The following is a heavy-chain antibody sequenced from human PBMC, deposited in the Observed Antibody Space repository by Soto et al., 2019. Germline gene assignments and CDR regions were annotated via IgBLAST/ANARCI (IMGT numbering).Heavy chain of an antibody. V-gene: IGHV3-21*01. CDR3: ARVKSSIAVAGSWFDP. Sequence: GGSLRLSCAASGFTFSSYSMNWVRQAPGKGLEWVSSISSSSSYIYYADSVKGRFTISRDNAKNSLYLQMNSLRAEDTAVYYCARVKSSIAVAGSWFDPWGQGTLVTVSS. CDR1: GFTFSSYS. CDR2: ISSSSSYI. J-gene: IGHJ5*02. D-gene: IGHD6-19*01.